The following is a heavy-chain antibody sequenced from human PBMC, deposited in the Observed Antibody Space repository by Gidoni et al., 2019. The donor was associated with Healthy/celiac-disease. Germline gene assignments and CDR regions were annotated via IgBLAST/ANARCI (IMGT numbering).Heavy chain of an antibody. D-gene: IGHD3-10*01. Sequence: QVQLQQWGAGLLKPSETLSLTCAVYGGSFSGYYWSWIRQPPGKGLELLGEINHSGSTNYNPSLKSRVTISVDTSKNQFSLKLSSVTAADTAVYYCARGETAMVRGVIYYYYGMDVWGQGTTVTVSS. CDR2: INHSGST. CDR3: ARGETAMVRGVIYYYYGMDV. J-gene: IGHJ6*02. V-gene: IGHV4-34*01. CDR1: GGSFSGYY.